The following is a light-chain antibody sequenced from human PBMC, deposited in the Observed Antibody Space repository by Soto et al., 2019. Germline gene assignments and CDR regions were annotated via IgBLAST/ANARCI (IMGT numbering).Light chain of an antibody. Sequence: DIQMTQSPSSLSASVGDRVTITCRASQRITRHLNWYQQKPGQAPQLLIYAASSLQSGVPSRFSGSGYGTDFTLTISSLQPEDVATYYCQQSYSTPPLTLGGGTKVE. V-gene: IGKV1-39*01. CDR3: QQSYSTPPLT. CDR1: QRITRH. CDR2: AAS. J-gene: IGKJ4*01.